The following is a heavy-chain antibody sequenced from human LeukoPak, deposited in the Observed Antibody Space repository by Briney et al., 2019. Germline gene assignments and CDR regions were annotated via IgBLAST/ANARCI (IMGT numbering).Heavy chain of an antibody. CDR1: GFTFSSYG. V-gene: IGHV3-48*04. Sequence: PGGSLRLSCAASGFTFSSYGMHWVRQAPGKGLEWVSYISSSGSTIYYADSVKGRFTISRDNAKNSLYLQMNSLRAEDTAVYYCARPTRPHNYFDYWGQGTLVTVSS. J-gene: IGHJ4*02. CDR3: ARPTRPHNYFDY. CDR2: ISSSGSTI.